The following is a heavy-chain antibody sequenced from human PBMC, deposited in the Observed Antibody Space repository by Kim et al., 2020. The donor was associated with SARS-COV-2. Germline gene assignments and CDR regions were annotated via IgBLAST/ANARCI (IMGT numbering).Heavy chain of an antibody. CDR1: GFTFSSYG. CDR2: ISYDGSNK. J-gene: IGHJ2*01. V-gene: IGHV3-30*18. Sequence: GGSLRLSCAASGFTFSSYGMHWVRQAPGKGLEWVAVISYDGSNKYYADSVKGRFTISRDNSKNTLYLQMNSLRAEDTAVYYCAKDDSSWPRGGYWYFDLWGRGTLVTVSS. CDR3: AKDDSSWPRGGYWYFDL. D-gene: IGHD6-13*01.